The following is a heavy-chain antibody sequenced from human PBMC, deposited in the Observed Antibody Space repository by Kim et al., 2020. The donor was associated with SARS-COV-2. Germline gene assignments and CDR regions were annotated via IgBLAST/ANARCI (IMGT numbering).Heavy chain of an antibody. J-gene: IGHJ3*02. V-gene: IGHV3-53*01. Sequence: GGSLRLSCAASGFTVSSNSMSWVRQAPGKGLEWVSLIYSGDSTYYADSVKGRVTISRDNSKNTLYLQMNSLRAEDTAVYYCARSYSSNWYDAFDIWGQGTMVTVSS. CDR3: ARSYSSNWYDAFDI. CDR2: IYSGDST. D-gene: IGHD6-13*01. CDR1: GFTVSSNS.